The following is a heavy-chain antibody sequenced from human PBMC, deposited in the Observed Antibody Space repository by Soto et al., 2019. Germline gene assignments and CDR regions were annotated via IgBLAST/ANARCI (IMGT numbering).Heavy chain of an antibody. Sequence: SETLSLTCTVSGGSIRNYFWSWIRQPPGKRLEWIGYIYYSGYTNYNPSLKNRVTISVDTSKNEFSLELTSVTAADTALYYCARDRYGMSLTAPEVVAYWGQGTLVT. CDR1: GGSIRNYF. CDR3: ARDRYGMSLTAPEVVAY. V-gene: IGHV4-59*01. J-gene: IGHJ4*02. CDR2: IYYSGYT. D-gene: IGHD3-16*02.